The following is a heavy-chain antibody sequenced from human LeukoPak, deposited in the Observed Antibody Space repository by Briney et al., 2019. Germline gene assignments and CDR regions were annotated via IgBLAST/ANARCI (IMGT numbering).Heavy chain of an antibody. J-gene: IGHJ4*02. CDR2: ISGSGGNT. D-gene: IGHD3-22*01. Sequence: GSLRLSCAASGFTFSSYAMIWVRQAPGKGLEWVSGISGSGGNTYYADSVKGRFTISRDNSKNTLYLQMNSLRAGDTAIYYCAKGDTSGYYCNFDYWGQGTLVTVSS. CDR1: GFTFSSYA. V-gene: IGHV3-23*01. CDR3: AKGDTSGYYCNFDY.